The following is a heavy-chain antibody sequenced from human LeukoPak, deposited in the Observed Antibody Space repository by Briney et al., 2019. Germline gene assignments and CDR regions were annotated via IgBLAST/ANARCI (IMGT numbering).Heavy chain of an antibody. J-gene: IGHJ3*02. V-gene: IGHV3-11*01. CDR3: ATRTRTMVRGGVI. CDR2: ISSSGSTI. CDR1: GFTFSDYY. D-gene: IGHD3-10*01. Sequence: PGGSLRLSCAASGFTFSDYYMSWIRQAPGKGLEWVSYISSSGSTIYYADSVEGRFTISRDNAKNSLYLQMNSLRAEDTAVYYCATRTRTMVRGGVIWGQGTMVTVSS.